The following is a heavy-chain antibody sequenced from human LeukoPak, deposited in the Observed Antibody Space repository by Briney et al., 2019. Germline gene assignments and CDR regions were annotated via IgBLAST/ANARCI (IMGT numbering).Heavy chain of an antibody. V-gene: IGHV1-18*01. CDR1: GYSFTSDG. CDR2: ISAYNGNT. CDR3: ARKKYQLLEPDY. Sequence: ASVNVSCKASGYSFTSDGISWVRQASGQGLERMGWISAYNGNTNYAQKLQGRVTMTTDTSTSTAYMELRSLRSDDTAVYYCARKKYQLLEPDYWGQGTLVTVSP. D-gene: IGHD2-2*01. J-gene: IGHJ4*02.